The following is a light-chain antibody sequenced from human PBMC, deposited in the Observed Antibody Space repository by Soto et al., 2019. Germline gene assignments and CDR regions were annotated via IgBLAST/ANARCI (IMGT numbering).Light chain of an antibody. CDR2: TAS. CDR3: QQSYSTTQT. Sequence: DIQMTQSPSSLSASAGDRVTITCRASQSISSYLNWYQQQPGKAPKLVISTASLLESGVPSRFRVSGSGTHFTLTISSLKNEDYATYDCQQSYSTTQTFGQGTKVDIK. V-gene: IGKV1-39*01. CDR1: QSISSY. J-gene: IGKJ1*01.